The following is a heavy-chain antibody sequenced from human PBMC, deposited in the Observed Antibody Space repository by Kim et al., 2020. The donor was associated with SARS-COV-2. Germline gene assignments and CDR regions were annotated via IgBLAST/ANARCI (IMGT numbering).Heavy chain of an antibody. J-gene: IGHJ4*02. Sequence: GGSLRLSCAASGFTFSSYSMNWVRQAPGKGLEWVSSISSSSSYIYYADSVKGRFTISRDNAKNSLYLQMNSLRAEDTAVYYCARGALIDYDILTGYYVSPYFDDWGQGTLVTVSS. CDR1: GFTFSSYS. V-gene: IGHV3-21*01. CDR3: ARGALIDYDILTGYYVSPYFDD. CDR2: ISSSSSYI. D-gene: IGHD3-9*01.